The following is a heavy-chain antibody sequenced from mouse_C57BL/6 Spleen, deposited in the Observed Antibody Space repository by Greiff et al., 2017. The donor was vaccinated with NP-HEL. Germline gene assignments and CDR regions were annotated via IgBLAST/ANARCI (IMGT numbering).Heavy chain of an antibody. CDR3: ARQLRSYYCGD. CDR1: GFAFTNYL. Sequence: QVQLQQSGAELVRPGTSVKVSCTASGFAFTNYLIEWVQQRPGQGLEWLGVINPGSGGTYYNEKFTGQATLTADQSSNTAYMQRSSLTSEDAACYFGARQLRSYYCGDWGQGTTLTVSS. CDR2: INPGSGGT. V-gene: IGHV1-54*01. J-gene: IGHJ2*01. D-gene: IGHD3-2*02.